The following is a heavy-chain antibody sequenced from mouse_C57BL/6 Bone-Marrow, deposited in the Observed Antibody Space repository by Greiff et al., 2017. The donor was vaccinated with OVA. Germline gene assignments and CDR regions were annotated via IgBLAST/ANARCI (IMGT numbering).Heavy chain of an antibody. CDR2: IYPGSGNT. CDR1: GYTFTDYY. J-gene: IGHJ2*01. CDR3: ARLVAVYFDY. Sequence: QVQLQQSGAELVRPGASVKLSCKASGYTFTDYYINWVKQRPGQGLEWIARIYPGSGNTYYNEKFKGKAQLTAEKSSSTAYMQLSSLTSEDSAVYFCARLVAVYFDYWGQGTTLTVSS. D-gene: IGHD6-2*01. V-gene: IGHV1-76*01.